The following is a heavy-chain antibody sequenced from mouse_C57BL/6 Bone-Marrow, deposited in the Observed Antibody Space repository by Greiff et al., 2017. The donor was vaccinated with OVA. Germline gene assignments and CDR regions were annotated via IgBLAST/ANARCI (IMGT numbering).Heavy chain of an antibody. D-gene: IGHD2-4*01. Sequence: QVQLQQPGAELVKPGASVKVSCKASGYTFTSYWMHWVKQRPGQGLEWIGRIHPSDSDTNYNQKFKGKATLTVDKSSSTAYMQLSSLTSEDSAVYYCAIPKGLWDYDYDGGFAYWGQGTLVTVSA. J-gene: IGHJ3*01. V-gene: IGHV1-74*01. CDR2: IHPSDSDT. CDR3: AIPKGLWDYDYDGGFAY. CDR1: GYTFTSYW.